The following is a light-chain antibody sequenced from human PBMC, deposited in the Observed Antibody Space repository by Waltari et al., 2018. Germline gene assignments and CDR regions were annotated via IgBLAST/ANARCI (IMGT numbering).Light chain of an antibody. V-gene: IGKV3-15*01. CDR3: QQHNNWPLT. CDR2: GAS. CDR1: QSVTSN. Sequence: EIVLTQSSAPLSMSPVVRAPLSCRASQSVTSNLAWYQQKPGQAPRLLIYGASTRATGIPARFSGSGSGTEFTLTISSLQSEDFAVYYCQQHNNWPLTFGGGTKVEIK. J-gene: IGKJ4*01.